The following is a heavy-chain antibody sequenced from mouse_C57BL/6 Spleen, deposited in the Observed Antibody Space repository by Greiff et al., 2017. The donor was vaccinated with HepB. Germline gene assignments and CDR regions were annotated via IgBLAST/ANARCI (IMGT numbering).Heavy chain of an antibody. CDR1: GYAFSSYW. CDR3: ARRGRGSSPLDY. CDR2: IYPGDGDT. V-gene: IGHV1-80*01. D-gene: IGHD1-1*01. J-gene: IGHJ2*01. Sequence: VMLVESGAELVKPGASVKISCKASGYAFSSYWMNWVKQRPGKGLEWIGQIYPGDGDTNYNGKFKGKATLTADKSSSTAYMQLSSLTSEDSAVYFCARRGRGSSPLDYWGQGTTLTVSS.